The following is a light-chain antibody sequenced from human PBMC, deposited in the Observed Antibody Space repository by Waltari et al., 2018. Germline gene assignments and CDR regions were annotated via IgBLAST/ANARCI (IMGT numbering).Light chain of an antibody. CDR1: SSDIGGYNY. V-gene: IGLV2-14*03. CDR3: SSYSSSSTLV. Sequence: QSALTQPASVSGSPGQSITISCTGTSSDIGGYNYVSWYQQHPDKPPKLMIYDVSNRPYGVSKRVSGSKSGNTASLTISGLQAEDEADYYCSSYSSSSTLVFGGGTKLTVL. J-gene: IGLJ2*01. CDR2: DVS.